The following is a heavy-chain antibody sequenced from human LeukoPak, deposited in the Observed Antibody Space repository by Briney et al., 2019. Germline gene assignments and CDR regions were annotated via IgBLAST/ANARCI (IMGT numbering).Heavy chain of an antibody. CDR2: IYSSGST. V-gene: IGHV4-61*02. CDR3: ARLAPNKYYFYYMDV. CDR1: RASITSGSYY. Sequence: SETLSLTCTVSRASITSGSYYWSWIRQPAGKGLEWIGRIYSSGSTNYNSSLMSRVTISVDTSNNQFSLSLTSVTAADTAVYYCARLAPNKYYFYYMDVWGKGTTVTVSS. D-gene: IGHD1/OR15-1a*01. J-gene: IGHJ6*03.